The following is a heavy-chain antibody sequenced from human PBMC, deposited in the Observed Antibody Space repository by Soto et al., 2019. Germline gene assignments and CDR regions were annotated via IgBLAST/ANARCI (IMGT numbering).Heavy chain of an antibody. CDR3: ATAATIKVYYYYGMDV. V-gene: IGHV3-30-3*01. CDR2: ISYDGSNK. D-gene: IGHD5-12*01. J-gene: IGHJ6*02. CDR1: GVTFGSYA. Sequence: PGGSMSVCWAAAGVTFGSYAMRWVRQAPGKGLEWVAVISYDGSNKYYADSVKGRFTISRDNSKNTLYLQMNSLRAEDTAVYYCATAATIKVYYYYGMDVWGQGTTVTVSS.